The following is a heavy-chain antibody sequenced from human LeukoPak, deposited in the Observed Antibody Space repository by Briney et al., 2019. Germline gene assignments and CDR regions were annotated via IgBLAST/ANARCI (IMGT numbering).Heavy chain of an antibody. CDR1: SVTISSGDYY. Sequence: SSQTLSLTCTVSSVTISSGDYYWVWLGQPPGKGLEWIVYSCYSGSTYYNPSLKSRVTISVDTSKNQFSLKLSSVTAADTAVYYCARDLRITMVRGKSPREDYWGQGTLVTVSS. V-gene: IGHV4-30-4*01. CDR3: ARDLRITMVRGKSPREDY. D-gene: IGHD3-10*01. CDR2: SCYSGST. J-gene: IGHJ4*02.